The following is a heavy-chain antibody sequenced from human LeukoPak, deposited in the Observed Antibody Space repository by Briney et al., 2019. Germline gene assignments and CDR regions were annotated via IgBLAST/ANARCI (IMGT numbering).Heavy chain of an antibody. Sequence: ASVTVSCKASGYAFINYGVTWVRQAPGQGLEWMGWISACNGNTNYAQKLQGRVTMTTDTSTSTAYMELRSLRSDDTAVYYCARDCSSTSCYYYWGQGTLVTVSS. V-gene: IGHV1-18*01. CDR1: GYAFINYG. D-gene: IGHD2-2*01. J-gene: IGHJ4*02. CDR2: ISACNGNT. CDR3: ARDCSSTSCYYY.